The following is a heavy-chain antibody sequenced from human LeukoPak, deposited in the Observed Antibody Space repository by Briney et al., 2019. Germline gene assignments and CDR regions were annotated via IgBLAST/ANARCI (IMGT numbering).Heavy chain of an antibody. V-gene: IGHV1-69*05. J-gene: IGHJ4*02. CDR1: GGTLSSYA. D-gene: IGHD3-16*01. CDR2: IIPIFGTA. CDR3: ATSIMITFGGVEYRDY. Sequence: SVKVSCKASGGTLSSYAISWVRQAPGQGLEWMGRIIPIFGTANYAQKFQGRVTITTDESTSTAYMELSSLRSEDTAVYYCATSIMITFGGVEYRDYWGQGTLVTVSS.